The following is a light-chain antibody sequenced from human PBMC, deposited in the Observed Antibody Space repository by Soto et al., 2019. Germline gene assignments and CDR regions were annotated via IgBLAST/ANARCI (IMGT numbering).Light chain of an antibody. CDR2: DVT. V-gene: IGLV2-14*03. CDR3: TSFTISGTVV. Sequence: QSALTQPASVSGSPGQSITISCTGTSSAVGGYNYVSWYQQHPGKTPKLMIHDVTNRPSGVSNRFSGSKSGNTASLTISGLQAEDEADYYCTSFTISGTVVFGGGTKLTVL. J-gene: IGLJ2*01. CDR1: SSAVGGYNY.